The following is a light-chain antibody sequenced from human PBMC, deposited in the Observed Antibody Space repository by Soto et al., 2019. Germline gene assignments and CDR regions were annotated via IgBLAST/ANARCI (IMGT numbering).Light chain of an antibody. CDR2: DAS. CDR3: QQYNSYSGHT. J-gene: IGKJ2*01. CDR1: QSISSW. Sequence: DIQMTQSPSTLSASIGDRVTITCRASQSISSWLAWYQQKPGKAPKLLIYDASTLQSGVPSRFSGGGSGTAFTLTISSLQPDDFATYFCQQYNSYSGHTFGQGTKLEIK. V-gene: IGKV1-5*01.